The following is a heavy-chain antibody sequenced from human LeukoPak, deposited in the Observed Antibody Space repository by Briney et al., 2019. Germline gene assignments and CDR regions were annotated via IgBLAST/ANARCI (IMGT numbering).Heavy chain of an antibody. D-gene: IGHD1-26*01. Sequence: SETLSLTCTVSGGSISSYYWNWIRQPAGKGLEWIGRIYPSGSTIYNPSLKSRVTMSEDTSKNQFSLKLRSVTAADTAVFYCARGIVGATFYFDEWGQGTLVTVSS. CDR2: IYPSGST. CDR3: ARGIVGATFYFDE. J-gene: IGHJ4*02. V-gene: IGHV4-4*07. CDR1: GGSISSYY.